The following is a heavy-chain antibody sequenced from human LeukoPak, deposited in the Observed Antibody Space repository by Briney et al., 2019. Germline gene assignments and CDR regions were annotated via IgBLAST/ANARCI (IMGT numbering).Heavy chain of an antibody. CDR2: ISAYNGNT. V-gene: IGHV1-18*04. CDR3: ASASYYYDKGLLFDY. D-gene: IGHD3-22*01. Sequence: GASVKVSCKASGYTFTGYYMHWVRQAPGQGLEWMGWISAYNGNTNYAQKLQGRVTMTTDTSTSTAYMELRSLRSDDTAVYYCASASYYYDKGLLFDYWGQGTLVTVSS. CDR1: GYTFTGYY. J-gene: IGHJ4*02.